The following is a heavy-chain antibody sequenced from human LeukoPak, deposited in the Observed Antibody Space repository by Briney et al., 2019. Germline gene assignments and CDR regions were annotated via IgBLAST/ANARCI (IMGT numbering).Heavy chain of an antibody. Sequence: GGSLRLSCAASGFTFSNAWMSGVRQAPGKGLEWVGRIKSKTDGGTTDYAAPVKGRFTISRDDSKNTLYLQMNSLKTEDTAVYYCTTDAPGYYDSSGYYLDYWGQGTLVTVSS. J-gene: IGHJ4*02. D-gene: IGHD3-22*01. CDR2: IKSKTDGGTT. CDR3: TTDAPGYYDSSGYYLDY. CDR1: GFTFSNAW. V-gene: IGHV3-15*01.